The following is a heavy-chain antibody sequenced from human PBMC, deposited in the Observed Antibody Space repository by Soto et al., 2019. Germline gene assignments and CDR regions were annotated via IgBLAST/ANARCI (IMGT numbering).Heavy chain of an antibody. CDR1: GFTFRSFT. D-gene: IGHD6-13*01. CDR2: ISSNSAYI. Sequence: GGSLRLSCAASGFTFRSFTMNWVRQSPGKGLEWVSTISSNSAYIYYTDALRGRFTISRDNAKNSLHLQMNSLRAEDTAVYYCTRDASRDSSARGWFDPWGPGTLVTAPQ. J-gene: IGHJ5*02. V-gene: IGHV3-21*01. CDR3: TRDASRDSSARGWFDP.